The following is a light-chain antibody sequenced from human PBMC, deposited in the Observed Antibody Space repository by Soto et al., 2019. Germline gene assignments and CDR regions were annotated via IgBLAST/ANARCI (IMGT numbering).Light chain of an antibody. CDR2: VNSDGSH. J-gene: IGLJ2*01. CDR1: SGHSNYA. V-gene: IGLV4-69*01. Sequence: QSVLTQSPSASASLGASVKLTCTLSSGHSNYAISWHQQQPGRGPRYLMKVNSDGSHSKGDGIPDRFSGSSSGAERYLTISSLQSEDEADYYCQTWGTGIALFGGGTKLTVL. CDR3: QTWGTGIAL.